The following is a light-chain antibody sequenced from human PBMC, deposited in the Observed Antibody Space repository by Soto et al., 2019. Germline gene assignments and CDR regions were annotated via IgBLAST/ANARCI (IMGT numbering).Light chain of an antibody. Sequence: EIVLTQYPGTLSLSPGETATLSCRPSQTVSRSYVAWYQQKPGQAPRLLIFGATSRAPGVPDRFNGRGFATDFTLIISRLEPEDSAVYYCQQYDTSGPFGQGTKLELK. CDR1: QTVSRSY. CDR2: GAT. V-gene: IGKV3-20*01. CDR3: QQYDTSGP. J-gene: IGKJ2*01.